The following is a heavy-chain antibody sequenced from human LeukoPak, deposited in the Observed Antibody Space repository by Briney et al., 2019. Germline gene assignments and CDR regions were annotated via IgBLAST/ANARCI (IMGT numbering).Heavy chain of an antibody. J-gene: IGHJ4*02. CDR3: ARVKTCSGGSCSRGYSYGRDFDY. Sequence: SETLSPTCTVSGGSISSSSYYWGWIRQPPGKGLEWIGSIYYSGSTYYNPSLKSRVTISVDTSKNQFSLKLSSVTAADTAVYYCARVKTCSGGSCSRGYSYGRDFDYWGQGTLVTVSS. D-gene: IGHD2-15*01. CDR1: GGSISSSSYY. V-gene: IGHV4-39*07. CDR2: IYYSGST.